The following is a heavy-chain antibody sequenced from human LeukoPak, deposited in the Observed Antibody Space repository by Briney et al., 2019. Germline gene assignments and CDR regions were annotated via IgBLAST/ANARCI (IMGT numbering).Heavy chain of an antibody. J-gene: IGHJ4*02. D-gene: IGHD3-9*01. CDR2: INHSGST. Sequence: SETLSLTCAVYGGSFSGYYWSWIRQPPGKGLEWIGEINHSGSTNYNPSLKSRVTISVDTSKNQFSLKLSSVTAADTAVYYCARNGFDWLLSLWGQGTLVTVSS. CDR1: GGSFSGYY. V-gene: IGHV4-34*01. CDR3: ARNGFDWLLSL.